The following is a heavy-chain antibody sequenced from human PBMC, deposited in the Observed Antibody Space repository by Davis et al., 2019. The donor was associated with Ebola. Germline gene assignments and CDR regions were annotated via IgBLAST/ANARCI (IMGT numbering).Heavy chain of an antibody. D-gene: IGHD1-26*01. CDR2: IGSDSGT. CDR1: GVSVSSCA. V-gene: IGHV3-23*01. CDR3: ARDGRLSYSGSYYVY. Sequence: GESLKISCVASGVSVSSCAMSWVRQAPGKGPEWVSGIGSDSGTHYADSVKGRFTISRDNAKNSLYLQINSLRAEDTAVYYCARDGRLSYSGSYYVYWGQGTLVTVSS. J-gene: IGHJ4*02.